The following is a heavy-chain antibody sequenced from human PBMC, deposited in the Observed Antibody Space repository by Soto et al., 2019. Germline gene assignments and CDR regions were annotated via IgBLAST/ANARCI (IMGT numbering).Heavy chain of an antibody. CDR2: IYYSGST. Sequence: SETLSLTCTVSGGSVSSGSYYWSWIRQPPGKGLEWIGYIYYSGSTNYNPSLKSRVTISVDTSKNQFSLKLSSVTAADTAVYYCARWNYGDVTFDYWGQGTLVTVSS. CDR3: ARWNYGDVTFDY. J-gene: IGHJ4*02. CDR1: GGSVSSGSYY. V-gene: IGHV4-61*01. D-gene: IGHD4-17*01.